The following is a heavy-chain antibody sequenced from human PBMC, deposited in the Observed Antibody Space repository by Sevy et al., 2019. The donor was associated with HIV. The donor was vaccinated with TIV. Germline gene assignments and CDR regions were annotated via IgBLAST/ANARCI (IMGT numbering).Heavy chain of an antibody. D-gene: IGHD3-3*01. CDR1: GFTFRSYS. CDR3: ARDFMIFGVVSGIDY. J-gene: IGHJ4*02. Sequence: AGSLRLSCAASGFTFRSYSMNWVRQAPGKELEWLSSISDDSRYIYYSDSVKGRFTISRANAKSSLYLQMNSLRVEDTAIYYCARDFMIFGVVSGIDYWGQGNLVTVSS. V-gene: IGHV3-21*01. CDR2: ISDDSRYI.